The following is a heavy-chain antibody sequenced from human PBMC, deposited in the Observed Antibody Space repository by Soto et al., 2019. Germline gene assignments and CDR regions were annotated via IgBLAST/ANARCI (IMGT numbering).Heavy chain of an antibody. V-gene: IGHV3-23*01. D-gene: IGHD1-26*01. CDR2: ISGSGGST. J-gene: IGHJ6*02. CDR3: AKALGATSYYYYGMDV. CDR1: GFTFSSYA. Sequence: QPGGSLRLSCAASGFTFSSYAMSWVRQAPGKGLGWVSAISGSGGSTYYADSVKGRFTISRDNSKNTLYLQMNSLRAEDTAVYYCAKALGATSYYYYGMDVWGQGTTVTVSS.